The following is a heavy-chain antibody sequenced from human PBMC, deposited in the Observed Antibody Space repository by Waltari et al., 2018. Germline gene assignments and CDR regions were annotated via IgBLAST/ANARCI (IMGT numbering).Heavy chain of an antibody. D-gene: IGHD3-10*01. J-gene: IGHJ5*02. Sequence: AGLLKPSETLSLTCAVYGGSFSGYYWSWIRQHPGKGLEWIGEINHSGSTNYNPSLKSRVTISVDTSKNQFSLKLSSVTAADTAVYYCARGYGSGRSLCFDPCGQGTLVTVSS. CDR2: INHSGST. CDR3: ARGYGSGRSLCFDP. CDR1: GGSFSGYY. V-gene: IGHV4-34*01.